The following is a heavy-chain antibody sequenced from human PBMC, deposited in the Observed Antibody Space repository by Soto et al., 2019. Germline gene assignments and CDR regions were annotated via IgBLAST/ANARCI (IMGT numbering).Heavy chain of an antibody. CDR2: IYWDDDK. D-gene: IGHD3-10*02. CDR3: VHDYVAYYGMDV. CDR1: GFSLSSSGVG. Sequence: QITLKESGPTLVKPTQTLTLTCTFAGFSLSSSGVGVGWIRQPPGKALEWLALIYWDDDKRYSPSLKSRLTINKDTSKNQVVLTLTNMDPVDTATYYCVHDYVAYYGMDVWGQGTTVTVSS. J-gene: IGHJ6*02. V-gene: IGHV2-5*02.